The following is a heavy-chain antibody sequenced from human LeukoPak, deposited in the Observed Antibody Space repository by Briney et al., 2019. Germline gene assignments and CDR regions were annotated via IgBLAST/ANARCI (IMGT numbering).Heavy chain of an antibody. CDR3: AREGGYVEFDY. Sequence: SETLSLTCTVSGFSISSGYYWGWIRQPPGKGLEWIGSIYHSGSTYYNPSLKSRVTISVDTSKNRFSLKLSSVTAADTAVYYCAREGGYVEFDYWGQGTLVTVSS. V-gene: IGHV4-38-2*02. CDR2: IYHSGST. CDR1: GFSISSGYY. D-gene: IGHD5-12*01. J-gene: IGHJ4*02.